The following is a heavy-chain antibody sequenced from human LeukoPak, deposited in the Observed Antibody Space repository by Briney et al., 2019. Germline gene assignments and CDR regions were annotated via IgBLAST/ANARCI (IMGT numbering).Heavy chain of an antibody. J-gene: IGHJ4*02. V-gene: IGHV3-23*01. D-gene: IGHD3-10*01. CDR2: ISSSGDNT. CDR3: AKRGSGSYYKLDY. Sequence: GGSLRLSCAASGFTFSSYAMSWARQAPGKGLEWVSAISSSGDNTFYADSVEGRFTISRDNSKNTLYLQMNSLRAEDTAVYYCAKRGSGSYYKLDYWGQGTLVTVSS. CDR1: GFTFSSYA.